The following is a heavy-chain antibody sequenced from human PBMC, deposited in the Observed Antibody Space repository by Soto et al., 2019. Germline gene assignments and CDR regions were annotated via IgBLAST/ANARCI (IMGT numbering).Heavy chain of an antibody. CDR3: ARVMTYYFDY. V-gene: IGHV4-30-2*01. CDR2: IYHSGST. J-gene: IGHJ4*02. D-gene: IGHD3-16*01. CDR1: GGSISSGGYS. Sequence: SETLSLTCAVSGGSISSGGYSCSWIRQPQGKGLEWIGYIYHSGSTYYNPSLTSRVTISVDRSKNQFSLKLSSVTAADTAVYYCARVMTYYFDYWGQGTLVTVSS.